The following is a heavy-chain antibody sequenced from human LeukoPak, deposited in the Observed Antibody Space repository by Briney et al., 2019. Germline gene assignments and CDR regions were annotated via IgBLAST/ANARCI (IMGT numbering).Heavy chain of an antibody. J-gene: IGHJ4*02. V-gene: IGHV3-30*18. CDR3: AKEKSSSNIDH. CDR1: GFTFSSYG. Sequence: PGGSLRLSCAPSGFTFSSYGMHSVRQAPGKGLEWVAVISYDGKTKYYAESVKGRFTISRDNSKNTLYLEMNSLRTEDTAVYHCAKEKSSSNIDHCGQGTLVTVSS. D-gene: IGHD2-2*01. CDR2: ISYDGKTK.